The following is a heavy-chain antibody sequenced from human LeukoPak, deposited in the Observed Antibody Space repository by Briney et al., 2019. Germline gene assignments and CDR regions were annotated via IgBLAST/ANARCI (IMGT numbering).Heavy chain of an antibody. J-gene: IGHJ6*03. Sequence: ASVKVSCKASGYTFTSYDINWLRQATGQGLEWMGWMNPNSGNTGYAQKFQGRVTMTRNTSISTAYMELSSLRSEDTAVYYCARAHYYYYYMDVWGKGTTVTVSS. CDR1: GYTFTSYD. CDR3: ARAHYYYYYMDV. V-gene: IGHV1-8*01. CDR2: MNPNSGNT.